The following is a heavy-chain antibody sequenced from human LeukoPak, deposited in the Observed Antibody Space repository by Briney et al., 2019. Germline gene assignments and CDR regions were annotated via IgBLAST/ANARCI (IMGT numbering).Heavy chain of an antibody. CDR1: GFTFSSYW. Sequence: ASVKVSCKASGFTFSSYWMHWVRQAPGQGLEWLGLINPAGTITVFARKFQGRATVTRDTSASTVYMDLNTLTSEDTAVYYCVREGNSPYKNFDHWGQGTLVTVSS. D-gene: IGHD1-1*01. CDR2: INPAGTIT. V-gene: IGHV1-46*01. J-gene: IGHJ4*02. CDR3: VREGNSPYKNFDH.